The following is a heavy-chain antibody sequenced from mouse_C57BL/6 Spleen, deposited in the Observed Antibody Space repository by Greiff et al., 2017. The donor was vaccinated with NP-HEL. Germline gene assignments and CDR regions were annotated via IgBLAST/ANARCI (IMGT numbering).Heavy chain of an antibody. D-gene: IGHD1-1*01. V-gene: IGHV1-80*01. J-gene: IGHJ2*01. CDR2: IYPGDGDT. CDR3: ARAYGSSGDYFDY. CDR1: GYAFSSYW. Sequence: VQLQQSGAELVKPGASVKISCKASGYAFSSYWMNWVKQRPGKGLEWIGQIYPGDGDTNYNGKFKGKATLTADKSSSTAYMQLSSLTSEDSAVDFCARAYGSSGDYFDYWGQGTTLTVSS.